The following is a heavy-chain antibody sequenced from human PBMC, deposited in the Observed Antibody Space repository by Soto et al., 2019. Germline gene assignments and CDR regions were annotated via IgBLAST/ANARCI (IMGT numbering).Heavy chain of an antibody. V-gene: IGHV3-30*18. D-gene: IGHD2-21*02. CDR2: ISYDGSNK. CDR1: GFTFSSYG. Sequence: QVQLVESGGGVVQPGRSLRLSCAASGFTFSSYGMHWVRQAPGKGLEWVAVISYDGSNKYYADSVKGRFTISRDNSKNTLYLQMNSLRAEDTAVYYCAKDLGLPGYKQSYCGGDCYSRPFDYWGQGTLVTVSS. J-gene: IGHJ4*02. CDR3: AKDLGLPGYKQSYCGGDCYSRPFDY.